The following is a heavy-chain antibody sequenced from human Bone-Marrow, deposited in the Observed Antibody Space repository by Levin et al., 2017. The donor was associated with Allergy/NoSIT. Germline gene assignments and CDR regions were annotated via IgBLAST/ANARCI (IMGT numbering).Heavy chain of an antibody. D-gene: IGHD2-2*01. CDR3: ARDPERYCSSTSCYRHFDY. Sequence: GGSLRLSCAASGFTFSSYSMNWVRQAPGKGLEWVSSISSSSSYIYYADSVKGRFTISRDNAKNSPYLQMNSLRAEDTAVYYCARDPERYCSSTSCYRHFDYWGQGTLVTVSS. V-gene: IGHV3-21*01. CDR2: ISSSSSYI. J-gene: IGHJ4*02. CDR1: GFTFSSYS.